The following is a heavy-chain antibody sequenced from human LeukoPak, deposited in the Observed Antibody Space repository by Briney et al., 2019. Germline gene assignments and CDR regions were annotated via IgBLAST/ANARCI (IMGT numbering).Heavy chain of an antibody. CDR3: ARLGYYYDSSGYYLFDY. CDR2: ISAYNGNT. V-gene: IGHV1-18*01. CDR1: GYTFTSYG. Sequence: ASAKVSCKASGYTFTSYGISWVRQAPGQGLERMGWISAYNGNTNYAQKLQGRVTMTTDTSTSTAYMELRSLRSDDTAVYYCARLGYYYDSSGYYLFDYWGQGTLVTVSS. D-gene: IGHD3-22*01. J-gene: IGHJ4*02.